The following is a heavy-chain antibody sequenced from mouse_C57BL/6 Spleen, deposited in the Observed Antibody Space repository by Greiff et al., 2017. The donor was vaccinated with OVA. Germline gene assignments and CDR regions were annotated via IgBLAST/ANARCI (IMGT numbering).Heavy chain of an antibody. CDR1: GFTFSSYA. CDR2: ISSGGDYI. CDR3: TRAGGYYAMDY. Sequence: EVNLVESGEGLVKPGGSLKLSCAASGFTFSSYAMSWVRQTPEKRLEWVAYISSGGDYIYYADTVKGRFTISRDNARNTLYLQMSSLKSEDTAMYYCTRAGGYYAMDYWGQGTSVTVSS. J-gene: IGHJ4*01. V-gene: IGHV5-9-1*02.